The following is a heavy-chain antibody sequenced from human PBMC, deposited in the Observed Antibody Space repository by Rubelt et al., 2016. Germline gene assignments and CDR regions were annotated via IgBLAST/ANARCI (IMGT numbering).Heavy chain of an antibody. J-gene: IGHJ4*02. D-gene: IGHD3-22*01. V-gene: IGHV4-39*07. CDR2: IYHSGST. CDR3: ARGGRGYYYVLLFDY. Sequence: QLQLQESGPGLVKPSETLSLTCTVSGGSISSSSYYWGWIRQPPGKGLEWIGSIYHSGSTYYNPSLMSRVTISVDTSKNQFSLKPSSVTAADTAVYYCARGGRGYYYVLLFDYWGQGTLVTVSS. CDR1: GGSISSSSYY.